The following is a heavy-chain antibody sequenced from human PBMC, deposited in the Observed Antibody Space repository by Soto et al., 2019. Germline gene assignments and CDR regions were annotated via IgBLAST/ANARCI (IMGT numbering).Heavy chain of an antibody. CDR2: IIPISGTA. J-gene: IGHJ6*02. CDR3: ARSQGSSTSLEIYYYYYYGMDV. D-gene: IGHD2-2*01. Sequence: QVQLVQSGAEVKKPGSSVKVSCKASGGTFSSYAISWVRQAPGQGLEWMGGIIPISGTANYAQKFQGRVTITADESTSTAYMELSSLRSEATAVYYCARSQGSSTSLEIYYYYYYGMDVWGQGPTVTVSS. V-gene: IGHV1-69*01. CDR1: GGTFSSYA.